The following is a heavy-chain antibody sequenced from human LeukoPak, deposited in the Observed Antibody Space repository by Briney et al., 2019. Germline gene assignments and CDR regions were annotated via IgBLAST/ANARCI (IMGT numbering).Heavy chain of an antibody. D-gene: IGHD3-10*01. V-gene: IGHV1-46*01. CDR1: GYMFTTYY. CDR3: ARDRHGSGTYNYYGMDV. J-gene: IGHJ6*02. Sequence: GASVKVSCKASGYMFTTYYMHWVRQAPGQGLEWRGIINPSDGSTTYAQKFQGRVTITRDTSTSTVYMEVSSLRSEDTAVYFCARDRHGSGTYNYYGMDVWGQGTTVTVSS. CDR2: INPSDGST.